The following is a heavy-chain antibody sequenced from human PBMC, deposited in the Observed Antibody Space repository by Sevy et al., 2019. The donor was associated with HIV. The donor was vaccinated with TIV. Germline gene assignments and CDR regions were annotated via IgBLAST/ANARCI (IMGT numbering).Heavy chain of an antibody. CDR3: ARTGIGISGLTGAMDV. V-gene: IGHV3-48*03. CDR1: GFRFTSYE. D-gene: IGHD2-15*01. CDR2: ISSRGTTI. Sequence: GGSLRLSCAASGFRFTSYEINWVCQAPGKGLEWVSYISSRGTTIYYADSVKGRFTISRDNAKNSLFLQMNSLRADDTAVYYCARTGIGISGLTGAMDVWGQRTTVTVSS. J-gene: IGHJ6*02.